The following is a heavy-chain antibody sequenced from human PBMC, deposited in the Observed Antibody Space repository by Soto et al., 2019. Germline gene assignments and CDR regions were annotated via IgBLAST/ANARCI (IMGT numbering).Heavy chain of an antibody. Sequence: QVQLVESGGGVVQPGRSLRLSCAASGFTFRNYGMHWVRQAPGKGLEWVALIWYDGSNKYYADSVKGRFTISRDNSKNTVSLPMNSLRAEDTARYYCANGYCSSGGCCFDYWGQGTLATVSS. CDR1: GFTFRNYG. J-gene: IGHJ4*02. CDR3: ANGYCSSGGCCFDY. CDR2: IWYDGSNK. V-gene: IGHV3-33*06. D-gene: IGHD2-15*01.